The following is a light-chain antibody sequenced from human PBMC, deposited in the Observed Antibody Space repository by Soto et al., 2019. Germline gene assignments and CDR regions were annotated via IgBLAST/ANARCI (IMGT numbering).Light chain of an antibody. CDR3: QQYYSIPQT. CDR1: QSVLYSSNNKNY. V-gene: IGKV4-1*01. Sequence: IVMTQSPDSLAVSLGERATINCKSSQSVLYSSNNKNYLAWYQQKPGQPPKLLISWASTRESGVPDRFSGSGSGTDFTLTISSLQAEDVAVYYCQQYYSIPQTFGQGTKVEIK. J-gene: IGKJ1*01. CDR2: WAS.